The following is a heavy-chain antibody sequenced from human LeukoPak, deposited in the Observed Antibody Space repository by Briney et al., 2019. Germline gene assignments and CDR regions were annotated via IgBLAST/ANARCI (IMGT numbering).Heavy chain of an antibody. Sequence: GGSLRLSCAASGFTFSSYSMNWVRQAPGKVLEWVSYISSSSSTIYYADSVKGRFTISRDNAKNSLYLQMNSLRAEDTAVYYCARGKGIVATRYWGQGTLVTVSS. CDR3: ARGKGIVATRY. J-gene: IGHJ4*02. CDR1: GFTFSSYS. V-gene: IGHV3-48*01. D-gene: IGHD5-12*01. CDR2: ISSSSSTI.